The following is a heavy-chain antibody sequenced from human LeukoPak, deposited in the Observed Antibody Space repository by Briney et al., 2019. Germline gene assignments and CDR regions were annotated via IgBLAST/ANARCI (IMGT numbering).Heavy chain of an antibody. D-gene: IGHD3-22*01. CDR1: GGSISSGSYY. CDR3: ARVPRGGYSVTVDY. V-gene: IGHV4-61*02. J-gene: IGHJ4*02. Sequence: SETLSLTCTVSGGSISSGSYYWSWIRQPAGKGLEWIGRMYTSGSTNYNPSLKSRVTISVDTSKNQFSLKLSSVTAADTAVYYCARVPRGGYSVTVDYWGQGTLVTVSS. CDR2: MYTSGST.